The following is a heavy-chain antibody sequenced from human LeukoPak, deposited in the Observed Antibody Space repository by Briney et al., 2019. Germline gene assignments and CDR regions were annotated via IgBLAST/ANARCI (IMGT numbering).Heavy chain of an antibody. V-gene: IGHV4-4*02. J-gene: IGHJ4*02. CDR1: GGSISSSNW. CDR2: VYHSGST. CDR3: ARDSGIAAAGISY. D-gene: IGHD6-13*01. Sequence: PSGTLSLTCAVSGGSISSSNWWSWVRQPPGKGLEWIGEVYHSGSTNYNPSLKSRVTISVDKSKNQFSLKLSSVTAADTVVYYCARDSGIAAAGISYWGQGTLVTVSS.